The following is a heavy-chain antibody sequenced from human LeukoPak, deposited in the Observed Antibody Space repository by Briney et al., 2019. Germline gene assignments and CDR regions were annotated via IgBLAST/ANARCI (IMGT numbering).Heavy chain of an antibody. Sequence: GGSLRLSCAASGFTFSSYAMSWVRQAPGKGLEWVSTISGAGGSTYYVDSVKGRFSISRDSSKNTVYLQMNSLRAEDTAVYYCARGFWQPLDYWGQGTLVTVSS. D-gene: IGHD3-10*01. CDR1: GFTFSSYA. CDR2: ISGAGGST. J-gene: IGHJ4*02. V-gene: IGHV3-23*01. CDR3: ARGFWQPLDY.